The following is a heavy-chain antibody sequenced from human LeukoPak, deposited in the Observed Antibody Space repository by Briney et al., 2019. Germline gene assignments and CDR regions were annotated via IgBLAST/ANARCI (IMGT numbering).Heavy chain of an antibody. V-gene: IGHV3-23*01. Sequence: GGSLRLSCAASGFAFSSYAMSWVRQAPGKGLEWVSAISGSGGSTYYADSVKGRFTISRDNSKNTLYLQMNSLRAEDTAVYYCAKDRRGYSYGQSNYWGQGTLVTVSS. CDR1: GFAFSSYA. D-gene: IGHD5-18*01. CDR3: AKDRRGYSYGQSNY. J-gene: IGHJ4*02. CDR2: ISGSGGST.